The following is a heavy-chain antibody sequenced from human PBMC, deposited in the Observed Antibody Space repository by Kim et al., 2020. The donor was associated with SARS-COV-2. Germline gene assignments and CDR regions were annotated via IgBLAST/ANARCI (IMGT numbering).Heavy chain of an antibody. CDR2: INQYGNEK. CDR3: ATMESHSGYDYFFES. CDR1: GFNFNMKW. Sequence: GGSLRLSCAASGFNFNMKWMSWVRQAPGKGLEWVAIINQYGNEKYYVDSAKGRFTFSRDNAKNSLFLQMTSLRAEDTAVYYCATMESHSGYDYFFESWG. J-gene: IGHJ4*01. V-gene: IGHV3-7*01. D-gene: IGHD5-12*01.